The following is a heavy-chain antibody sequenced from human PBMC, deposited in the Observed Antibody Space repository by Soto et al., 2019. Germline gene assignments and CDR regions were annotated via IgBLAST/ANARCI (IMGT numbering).Heavy chain of an antibody. CDR3: AKGSGSFNYYYYYYMDV. J-gene: IGHJ6*03. D-gene: IGHD3-10*01. Sequence: QVQLVESGGAVVQPGKSLRLSCAASGLTFSSYGMHWVRQAPGKGLEWVALIWYDGSNKYYADSVKGRFTISRDNSKSTLYLQMNSLRAEDTAVYYCAKGSGSFNYYYYYYMDVWGKGTTVTVSS. CDR1: GLTFSSYG. CDR2: IWYDGSNK. V-gene: IGHV3-33*06.